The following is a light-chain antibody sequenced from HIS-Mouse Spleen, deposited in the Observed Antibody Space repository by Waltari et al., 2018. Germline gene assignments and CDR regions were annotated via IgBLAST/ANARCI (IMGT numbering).Light chain of an antibody. CDR3: QQSYSTPLT. J-gene: IGKJ4*01. CDR1: QSISSY. V-gene: IGKV1-39*01. Sequence: DIQMTQSPSSLSASVGDSVTITCRASQSISSYLNWYQQKPGKAPKLLIYAASSLQSGVPLRFSGSGSGTDFTLTISSLQPEDFATYYCQQSYSTPLTFGGGTKVEIK. CDR2: AAS.